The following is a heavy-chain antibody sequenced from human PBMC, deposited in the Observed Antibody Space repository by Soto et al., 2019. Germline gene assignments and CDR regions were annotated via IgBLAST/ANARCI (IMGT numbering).Heavy chain of an antibody. V-gene: IGHV3-64*01. CDR1: GLTFSSYA. CDR2: ISSNGGST. CDR3: ASGPYGYYQKSGNYFAEYFQR. Sequence: GGSLRLSCAASGLTFSSYAMHWVRQAPGKGLEYVSAISSNGGSTYYANSVKGRFTISRDNSTTTGSMELRSLRSDDTAVYYCASGPYGYYQKSGNYFAEYFQRWGQGTLVTVSS. J-gene: IGHJ1*01. D-gene: IGHD3-22*01.